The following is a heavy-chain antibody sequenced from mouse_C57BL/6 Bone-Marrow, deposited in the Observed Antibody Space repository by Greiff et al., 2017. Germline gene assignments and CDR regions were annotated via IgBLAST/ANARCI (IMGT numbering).Heavy chain of an antibody. CDR2: IRLKSDNYAT. CDR1: GFTFSNYW. D-gene: IGHD1-1*01. CDR3: TVITTVHFDY. J-gene: IGHJ2*01. Sequence: EVKVEESGGGLVQPGGSMKLSCVASGFTFSNYWMNWVRQSPEKGLEWVAQIRLKSDNYATHYAESVKGRFTISRDDSKSSVYLQINNLRAEDTGIYYCTVITTVHFDYWGQGTTLTVSS. V-gene: IGHV6-3*01.